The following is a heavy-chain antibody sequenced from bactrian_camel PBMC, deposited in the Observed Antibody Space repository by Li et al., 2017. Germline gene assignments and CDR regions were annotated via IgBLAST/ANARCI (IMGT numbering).Heavy chain of an antibody. Sequence: QVQLVESGGGSVEAGGSLRLSCAASGFAYSTHCMAWFRQAPGKERERVARIDSDGTTLYADSVKGRFTISRDSATNTLTLQMNSQKPEDTAMYYCAAAAGYGLTTPLAPSRYRYWGQGTQVTVS. CDR2: IDSDGTT. V-gene: IGHV3S6*01. D-gene: IGHD5*01. CDR3: AAAAGYGLTTPLAPSRYRY. J-gene: IGHJ4*01. CDR1: GFAYSTHC.